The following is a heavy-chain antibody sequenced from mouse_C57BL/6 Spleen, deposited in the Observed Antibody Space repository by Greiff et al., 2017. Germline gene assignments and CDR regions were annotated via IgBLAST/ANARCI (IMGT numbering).Heavy chain of an antibody. J-gene: IGHJ2*01. Sequence: VQLQQSGPVLVKPGASVKMSCKASGYTFTDYSMNWVKQSPGKSLEWIGVINPYNGGTSYNQKFKGKATLTVDKSSSTAYMELNSLTSEDSAVYDCARQYITRVVADFDCWGQGTTLTVSS. CDR1: GYTFTDYS. V-gene: IGHV1-19*01. CDR2: INPYNGGT. CDR3: ARQYITRVVADFDC. D-gene: IGHD1-1*01.